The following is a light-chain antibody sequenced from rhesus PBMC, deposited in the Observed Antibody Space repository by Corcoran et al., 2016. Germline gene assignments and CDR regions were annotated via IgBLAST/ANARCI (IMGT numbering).Light chain of an antibody. J-gene: IGKJ2*01. CDR2: ETS. Sequence: DIQMTQSPSSLSASVGDRVTITCRASQGITNDLAWYQQKPGETPKLLIYETSSLQGGIPSRFSGSGSGTDFTLTISSLQSEDFATYYCQHYYSTPYTFGQGTKVEIK. CDR1: QGITND. V-gene: IGKV1-25*01. CDR3: QHYYSTPYT.